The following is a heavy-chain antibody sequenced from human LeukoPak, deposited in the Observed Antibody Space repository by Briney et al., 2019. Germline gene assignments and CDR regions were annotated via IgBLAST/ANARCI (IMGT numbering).Heavy chain of an antibody. CDR2: INPRTGGT. CDR3: AREAIVVVVAATGWFDP. Sequence: GASVKVSCKASGYTFTDDYMHWERQAPGQGLEWMGWINPRTGGTKYAQKFQGRVTMTRDTSINTAYMELSRLRSDDTAVYFCAREAIVVVVAATGWFDPWGQGTLVTVSS. CDR1: GYTFTDDY. J-gene: IGHJ5*02. V-gene: IGHV1-2*02. D-gene: IGHD2-15*01.